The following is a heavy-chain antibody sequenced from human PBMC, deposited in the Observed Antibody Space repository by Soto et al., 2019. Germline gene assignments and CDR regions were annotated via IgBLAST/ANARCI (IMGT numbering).Heavy chain of an antibody. V-gene: IGHV4-34*01. CDR3: ATRITVFGLLIPPFDH. CDR2: INHTGGT. CDR1: GWSVNGYY. D-gene: IGHD3-3*01. Sequence: XETLSLTCSVYGWSVNGYYWNWIRQPPGKGLDWIGEINHTGGTHYNPSLKSRVTMSVDTSKNQFSLRLSSVTAADTAIYYCATRITVFGLLIPPFDHWGQGTQVTVSS. J-gene: IGHJ5*02.